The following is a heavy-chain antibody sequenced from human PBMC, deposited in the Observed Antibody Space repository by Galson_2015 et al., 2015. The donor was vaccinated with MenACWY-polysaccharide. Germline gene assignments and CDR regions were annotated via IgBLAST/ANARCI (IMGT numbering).Heavy chain of an antibody. CDR2: IFHSGTT. CDR3: ARVEKYSGSFYILC. J-gene: IGHJ4*02. D-gene: IGHD1-26*01. Sequence: SETLSLTCAVSDYSIRSGYFWGWIRQPPGKGLEWIASIFHSGTTYYNPSLKSRVTISVDTSKNQFSLKLSSVTAADTAVYYCARVEKYSGSFYILCWGQGTLVTVSS. V-gene: IGHV4-38-2*01. CDR1: DYSIRSGYF.